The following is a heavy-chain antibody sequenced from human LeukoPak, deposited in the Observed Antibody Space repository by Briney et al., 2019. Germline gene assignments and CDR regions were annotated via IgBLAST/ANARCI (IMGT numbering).Heavy chain of an antibody. V-gene: IGHV4-59*01. J-gene: IGHJ1*01. Sequence: SETLSLTCTVSGDSISTYYWNWIRQPPGKGLEWIGYIYHSGSTNYNPSLQSRVTISVDTSKNQFSLNLNSVTAADTAVYYCARGGAARLHFQNWGQGTLVTVSS. CDR1: GDSISTYY. CDR3: ARGGAARLHFQN. CDR2: IYHSGST. D-gene: IGHD6-6*01.